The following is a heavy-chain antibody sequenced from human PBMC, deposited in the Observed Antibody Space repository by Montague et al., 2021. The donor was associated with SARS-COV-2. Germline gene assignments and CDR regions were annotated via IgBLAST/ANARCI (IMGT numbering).Heavy chain of an antibody. CDR2: TCYRSEWYF. V-gene: IGHV6-1*01. CDR3: ARYSYSGTYFGLNDAFDI. CDR1: GDSVSSNNAA. Sequence: CAISGDSVSSNNAAWNWIRQSPSKGLEWLGRTCYRSEWYFVYAISLRGRITINPDTSKNQFSLQLDSVTLDDTAVYYCARYSYSGTYFGLNDAFDIWGQGTLVTVSS. D-gene: IGHD1-26*01. J-gene: IGHJ3*02.